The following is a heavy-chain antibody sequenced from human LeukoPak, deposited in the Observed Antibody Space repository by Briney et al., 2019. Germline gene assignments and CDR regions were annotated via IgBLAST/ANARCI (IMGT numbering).Heavy chain of an antibody. CDR1: GFTFSDYY. Sequence: GGSLRLACAASGFTFSDYYMSWIRQAPGKGLEWVSYISSSGSTIYYADSVKGRFTISRDNAKNSLYLQMNSLRAEDTAVYYCATQGARWFGDPTFDYWGQGTLVTVSS. CDR2: ISSSGSTI. D-gene: IGHD3-10*01. CDR3: ATQGARWFGDPTFDY. J-gene: IGHJ4*02. V-gene: IGHV3-11*01.